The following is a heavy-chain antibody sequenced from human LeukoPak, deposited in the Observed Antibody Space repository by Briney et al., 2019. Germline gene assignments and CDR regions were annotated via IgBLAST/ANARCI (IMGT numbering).Heavy chain of an antibody. Sequence: GASVTVSCKASGGTFSSYAISWVRQAPGQGLEWMGGIIPIFGTANYAQKFQGRVTITADESTSTAYMELSSLRSEDTAVYYCAREEIGGDSIGHYYFDYWGQGTLVTVSS. CDR3: AREEIGGDSIGHYYFDY. J-gene: IGHJ4*02. D-gene: IGHD2-21*02. CDR2: IIPIFGTA. V-gene: IGHV1-69*13. CDR1: GGTFSSYA.